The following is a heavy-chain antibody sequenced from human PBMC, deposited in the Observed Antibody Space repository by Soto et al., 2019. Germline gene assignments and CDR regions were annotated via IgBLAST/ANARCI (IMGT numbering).Heavy chain of an antibody. CDR3: ARDNSYGDYDWFDP. V-gene: IGHV3-11*06. Sequence: SGGSLRLSCAASGFTFSDYYMSWIRQAPGKGLEWVSYISSSSSYTNYADSVKGRFTISRDNAKNSLYLQMNSLRAEDTAVYYCARDNSYGDYDWFDPWGQGTLVTVSS. D-gene: IGHD4-17*01. CDR1: GFTFSDYY. CDR2: ISSSSSYT. J-gene: IGHJ5*02.